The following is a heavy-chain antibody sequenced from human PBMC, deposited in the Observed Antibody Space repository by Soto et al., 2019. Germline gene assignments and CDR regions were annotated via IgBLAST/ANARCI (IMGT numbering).Heavy chain of an antibody. D-gene: IGHD6-19*01. CDR2: TYYRSKWFN. Sequence: SQTLSLTCAISGDSVSSNSAAWNWIRQSPSRGLEWLGRTYYRSKWFNDYAISVKSRITINPDTSKNQFSLQLNSVTPEDTAVYYCARDEYTSGWYRFDPWGQGILVTVSS. J-gene: IGHJ5*01. V-gene: IGHV6-1*01. CDR3: ARDEYTSGWYRFDP. CDR1: GDSVSSNSAA.